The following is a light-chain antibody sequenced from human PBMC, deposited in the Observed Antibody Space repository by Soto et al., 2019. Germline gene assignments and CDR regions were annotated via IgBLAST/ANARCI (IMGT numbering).Light chain of an antibody. Sequence: DIQMTQSPSSLSASVGDRVTITCRASQSISTYLNWYQQHPGKPPKLLIYTASNLESGVPSRFSGSGSGTDFTLTISSLQPEDFATYYCQQSYGIPPVTFGGGTKVDIK. CDR1: QSISTY. V-gene: IGKV1-39*01. CDR2: TAS. J-gene: IGKJ4*01. CDR3: QQSYGIPPVT.